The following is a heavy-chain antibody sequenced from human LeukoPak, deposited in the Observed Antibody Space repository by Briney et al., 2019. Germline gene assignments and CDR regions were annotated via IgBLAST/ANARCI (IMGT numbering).Heavy chain of an antibody. J-gene: IGHJ4*02. D-gene: IGHD3-22*01. V-gene: IGHV3-30*18. Sequence: PGGSLRLSCAASGFTFSSYGMHWVRQAPGKGLEWVAVISNDGSNKYYADSVKGRFTISRDNSKNTLYLQMNSLRAEDTAVYYCAKDPTYYYDSSGYYPDYWGQETLVTVSP. CDR1: GFTFSSYG. CDR2: ISNDGSNK. CDR3: AKDPTYYYDSSGYYPDY.